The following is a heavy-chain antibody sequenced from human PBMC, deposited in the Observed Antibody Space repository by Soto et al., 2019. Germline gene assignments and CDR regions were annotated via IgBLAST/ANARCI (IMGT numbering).Heavy chain of an antibody. CDR2: INGDGSST. CDR1: GFTFSNYW. D-gene: IGHD4-17*01. CDR3: SREDRPSRSVYGP. Sequence: EVQLVESGGDLVQPGGSLRLSCAASGFTFSNYWMHWVRQGPGKGLMWVSRINGDGSSTKYADSVTGRFTISIDNAKNTLYLQMNSLTVEDTAVYYCSREDRPSRSVYGPWGQGTVVTVSS. J-gene: IGHJ5*02. V-gene: IGHV3-74*01.